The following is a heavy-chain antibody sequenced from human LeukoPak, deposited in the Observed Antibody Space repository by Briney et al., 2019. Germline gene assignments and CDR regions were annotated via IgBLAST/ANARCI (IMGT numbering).Heavy chain of an antibody. V-gene: IGHV4-59*01. J-gene: IGHJ4*02. CDR1: GGSISGYY. D-gene: IGHD3-10*01. CDR2: IYYSGST. Sequence: SETLSLTCTVSGGSISGYYWSWIRQPPGKGLEWIGYIYYSGSTNYNPSLKSRVTISVDTSKNQFSLKLRSVTAADTAVYYCAREVADYGSGSYYIDYWGQGTLVTVSS. CDR3: AREVADYGSGSYYIDY.